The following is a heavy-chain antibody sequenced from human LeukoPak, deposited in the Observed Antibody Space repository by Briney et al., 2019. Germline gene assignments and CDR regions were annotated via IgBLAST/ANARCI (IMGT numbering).Heavy chain of an antibody. CDR1: GGTFSSYA. CDR3: ARGPIAARPGNFDY. V-gene: IGHV1-69*13. J-gene: IGHJ4*02. D-gene: IGHD6-6*01. Sequence: ASVKVSCKASGGTFSSYAISWARQAPGQGLEWMGGIIPIFGTANYAQKFQGRVTITADESTSTAYMELSSLRSEDTAVYYCARGPIAARPGNFDYWGQGTLVTVSS. CDR2: IIPIFGTA.